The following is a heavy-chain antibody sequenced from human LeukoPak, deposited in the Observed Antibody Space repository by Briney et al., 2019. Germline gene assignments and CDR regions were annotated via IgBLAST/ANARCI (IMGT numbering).Heavy chain of an antibody. CDR2: IKQDGSEK. Sequence: GGSLRLSCEASGFTFRNYGMIWVRQAPGKGLEWVANIKQDGSEKYYVDSVKGRFTISRDNAKNSLYLQMNSLRAEDTAVYYCASPRGIAALWGQGTLVTVSS. V-gene: IGHV3-7*02. CDR3: ASPRGIAAL. D-gene: IGHD6-13*01. CDR1: GFTFRNYG. J-gene: IGHJ4*02.